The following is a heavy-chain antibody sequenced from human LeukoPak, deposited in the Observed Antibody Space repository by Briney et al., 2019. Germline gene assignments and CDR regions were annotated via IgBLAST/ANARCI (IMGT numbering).Heavy chain of an antibody. CDR1: GGSIGTYY. V-gene: IGHV4-59*12. D-gene: IGHD3-10*01. CDR2: VFYTGRT. Sequence: SETLSLTCTVSGGSIGTYYWNWIRQPPGKGLEWIGDVFYTGRTNYNPSLKSRVTISVDSSKRQFSLKLSSVTAADTAVYYCARDYGSDSPRYNWFDPWGQGTLVTVSS. J-gene: IGHJ5*02. CDR3: ARDYGSDSPRYNWFDP.